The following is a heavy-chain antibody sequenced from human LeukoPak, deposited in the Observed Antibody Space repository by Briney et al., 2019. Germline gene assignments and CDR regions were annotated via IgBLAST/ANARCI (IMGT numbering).Heavy chain of an antibody. J-gene: IGHJ4*02. CDR2: IKHDGTEK. Sequence: PGGSLRLSCADSGFTFSSYWMNWVRQPPGEGLEWGATIKHDGTEKYYADFVKGRFTISRDNAKNSLFLQMDSLRAEDTAVYYCARDAGHSGYDLLDYWGQGTLVTVSS. CDR1: GFTFSSYW. V-gene: IGHV3-7*01. CDR3: ARDAGHSGYDLLDY. D-gene: IGHD5-12*01.